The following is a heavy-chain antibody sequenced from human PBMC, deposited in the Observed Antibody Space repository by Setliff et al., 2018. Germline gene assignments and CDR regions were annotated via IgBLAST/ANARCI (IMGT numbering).Heavy chain of an antibody. D-gene: IGHD1-26*01. Sequence: ASVKVSCKASGYSFTDYFIHWVRQAPGLGLEWMGWINPNTGGMNFAQRFQGRVTMTRDTSISTAYLDLTSLRSDDTAIYYCARDSTGSDLYEFQYMDVWGKGTPVTVSS. CDR1: GYSFTDYF. J-gene: IGHJ6*03. CDR2: INPNTGGM. CDR3: ARDSTGSDLYEFQYMDV. V-gene: IGHV1-2*02.